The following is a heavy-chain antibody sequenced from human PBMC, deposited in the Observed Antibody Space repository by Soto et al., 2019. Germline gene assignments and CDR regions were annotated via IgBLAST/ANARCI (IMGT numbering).Heavy chain of an antibody. D-gene: IGHD4-4*01. CDR2: IYYSVST. Sequence: SETLSLTCTVSGGSISSYYWSWIRQTPGKGLEWIGYIYYSVSTNYNPSLKSRVTISVDRSKNQFSLKLSSVTAADTAVYYCARGMTTVTTLDYWGQGTLVTVSS. CDR1: GGSISSYY. CDR3: ARGMTTVTTLDY. V-gene: IGHV4-59*12. J-gene: IGHJ4*02.